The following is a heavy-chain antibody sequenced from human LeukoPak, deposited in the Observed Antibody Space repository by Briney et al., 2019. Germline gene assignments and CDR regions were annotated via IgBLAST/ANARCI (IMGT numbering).Heavy chain of an antibody. CDR2: ISYDGEVI. V-gene: IGHV3-30*19. J-gene: IGHJ5*02. Sequence: GGSLRLSCATSGFTFSSYGMHWVRQAPGKGLGWVALISYDGEVISYADSVKGRFTISRDNSKNTLYLQMNSVRPEDTAMYYCAKDALVVASVPNWFDPWGQGTLVIVSS. CDR3: AKDALVVASVPNWFDP. CDR1: GFTFSSYG. D-gene: IGHD2-2*01.